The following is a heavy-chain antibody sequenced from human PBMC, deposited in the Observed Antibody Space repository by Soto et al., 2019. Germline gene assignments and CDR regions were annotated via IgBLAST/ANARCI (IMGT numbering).Heavy chain of an antibody. J-gene: IGHJ5*02. V-gene: IGHV3-30*18. D-gene: IGHD3-9*01. Sequence: QPGGSLRLSCAASGFTFSSYGMHWVRQAPGKGLEWVAVISYDGSNKYYADSVKGRFTISRDNSKNTLYLQMNSLRAEDTAVYYCAKRGGRGYDILTGYIGWFDPWGQGTLVTVSS. CDR1: GFTFSSYG. CDR3: AKRGGRGYDILTGYIGWFDP. CDR2: ISYDGSNK.